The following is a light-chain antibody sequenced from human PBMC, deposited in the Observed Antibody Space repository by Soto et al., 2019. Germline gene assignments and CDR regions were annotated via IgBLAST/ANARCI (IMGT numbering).Light chain of an antibody. CDR1: QSISSY. CDR2: EAS. CDR3: QHRSNWPIT. Sequence: EIVLTQSPATLPLSPGERATLSCRASQSISSYLVWYQQKPGQAPRLLIYEASNRATGIPARFSGSGSGTDFTLTISSLEPEDFAVYYCQHRSNWPITFGQGTRLEIK. J-gene: IGKJ5*01. V-gene: IGKV3-11*01.